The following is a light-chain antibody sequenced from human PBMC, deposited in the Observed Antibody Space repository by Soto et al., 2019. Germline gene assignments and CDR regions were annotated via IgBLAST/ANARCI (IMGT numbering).Light chain of an antibody. CDR1: SSNIGADFG. CDR2: GNT. CDR3: QSYDSSLNNSGV. Sequence: QSVLTQPPSVSGAPGQRVTISCTGNSSNIGADFGVHWYQQLPGTGPKVLIYGNTNRPSGVPLRFSGSKSGTSASLTITGLQIDDEGDYYCQSYDSSLNNSGVFGGGSKVTVL. V-gene: IGLV1-40*01. J-gene: IGLJ2*01.